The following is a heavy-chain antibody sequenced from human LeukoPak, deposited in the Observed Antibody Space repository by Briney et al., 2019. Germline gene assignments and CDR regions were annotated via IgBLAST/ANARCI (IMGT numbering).Heavy chain of an antibody. CDR1: GGSISSSSYY. CDR3: ARDGDSSGWDYYYYMDV. Sequence: PSETLSLTCTVSGGSISSSSYYWGWIRQPPGKGLEWIGSIYYSGSTYYNPSLKSRVTISVDTSKNQFSLKLSSVTAADTAVYYCARDGDSSGWDYYYYMDVWGKGTTVTVSS. J-gene: IGHJ6*03. D-gene: IGHD6-19*01. CDR2: IYYSGST. V-gene: IGHV4-39*07.